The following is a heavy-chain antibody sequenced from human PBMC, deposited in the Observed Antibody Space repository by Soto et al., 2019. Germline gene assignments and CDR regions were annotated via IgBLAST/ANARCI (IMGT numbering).Heavy chain of an antibody. Sequence: GGSLRLSCSASGFTFSSHAMYWVRQAPGRGLEWVSSIAGGGGDTHYTDSVKGRFTISRDNSKATLYLQMSSLRVEDTALYYCAKGNSQYYFESWGQGTLVTVSS. CDR1: GFTFSSHA. J-gene: IGHJ4*02. V-gene: IGHV3-23*01. D-gene: IGHD4-4*01. CDR3: AKGNSQYYFES. CDR2: IAGGGGDT.